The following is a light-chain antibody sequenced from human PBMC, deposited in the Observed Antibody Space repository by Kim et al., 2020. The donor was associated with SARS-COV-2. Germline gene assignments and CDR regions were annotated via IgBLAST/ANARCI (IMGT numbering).Light chain of an antibody. Sequence: EIVLTQSPATLSLSPGERATLSCRASQSVSSYLAWYQQKPGQAPRLLIYDASNRATGIPARFSGSGSGTDFTLTISSLEPEDFAVYYCLLRSIWPPMYTFRQGTNLEI. CDR3: LLRSIWPPMYT. CDR1: QSVSSY. J-gene: IGKJ2*01. V-gene: IGKV3-11*01. CDR2: DAS.